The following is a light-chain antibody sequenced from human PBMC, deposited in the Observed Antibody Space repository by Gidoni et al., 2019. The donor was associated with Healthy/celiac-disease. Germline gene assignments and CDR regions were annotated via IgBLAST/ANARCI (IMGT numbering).Light chain of an antibody. V-gene: IGKV1-5*03. CDR2: KTS. CDR1: QSISSW. CDR3: QQYNTYL. Sequence: DIQMTQSPSTLSASVGDRVTITCRASQSISSWLAWYQQKPGKAPKLLIYKTSTLESGVPSRFSGSGSGTKFTLTITSLQPDDFATYYCQQYNTYLFXPXTKVDIK. J-gene: IGKJ3*01.